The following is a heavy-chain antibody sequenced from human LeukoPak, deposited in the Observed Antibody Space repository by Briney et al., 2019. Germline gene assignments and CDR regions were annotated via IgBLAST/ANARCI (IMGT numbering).Heavy chain of an antibody. CDR2: IHYTGKN. V-gene: IGHV4-59*12. CDR1: GDSITAYY. D-gene: IGHD6-6*01. J-gene: IGHJ4*02. CDR3: ARGPIAARRKSSYFDY. Sequence: PSETLSLTCTVSGDSITAYYWNWVRQPPGKGLEWIGYIHYTGKNFYNPSLKSRITMSVDTSKSQFSLKLSSVTAADTAVYYCARGPIAARRKSSYFDYWGQGTLVTVSS.